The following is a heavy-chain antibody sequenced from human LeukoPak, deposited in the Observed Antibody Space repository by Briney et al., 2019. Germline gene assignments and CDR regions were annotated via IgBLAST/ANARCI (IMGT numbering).Heavy chain of an antibody. CDR2: IIPIFGTA. CDR3: ARDRRSWFGP. J-gene: IGHJ5*02. CDR1: GGTFSSYA. Sequence: GASVKVSCKASGGTFSSYAISWVRQAPGQGLEWMGGIIPIFGTANYAQKFQGRVTITADESTSTAYMELSSLRSEDTAVYYCARDRRSWFGPWGQGTLVTVSS. V-gene: IGHV1-69*13.